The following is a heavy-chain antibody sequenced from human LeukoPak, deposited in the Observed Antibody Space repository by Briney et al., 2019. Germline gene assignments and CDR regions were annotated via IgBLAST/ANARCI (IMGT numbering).Heavy chain of an antibody. Sequence: ASVKVSCKASGYTFTSYDINWVRQATGQGLEWKGWINPNSGNTGYAQKFQGRVTMTRNTSISTAYMELSSLRSEDTAVYYCARSTSWSPYYYYYMDVWGKGTTVTISS. J-gene: IGHJ6*03. CDR1: GYTFTSYD. CDR3: ARSTSWSPYYYYYMDV. V-gene: IGHV1-8*01. D-gene: IGHD2-2*01. CDR2: INPNSGNT.